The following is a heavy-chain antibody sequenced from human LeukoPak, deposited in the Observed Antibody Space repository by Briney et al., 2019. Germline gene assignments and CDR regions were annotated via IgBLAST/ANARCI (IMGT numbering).Heavy chain of an antibody. CDR2: INPNSGGT. V-gene: IGHV1-2*02. Sequence: ASVTVSCKASGYTFTGYYMHWVRQAPGQGLEWMGWINPNSGGTNYAQKFQGRVTMTRDTSISTAYMELSRLRSDDTAVYYCARDFEAYCGGDCYPPGFDYWGQGTLVTVSS. CDR1: GYTFTGYY. J-gene: IGHJ4*02. D-gene: IGHD2-21*01. CDR3: ARDFEAYCGGDCYPPGFDY.